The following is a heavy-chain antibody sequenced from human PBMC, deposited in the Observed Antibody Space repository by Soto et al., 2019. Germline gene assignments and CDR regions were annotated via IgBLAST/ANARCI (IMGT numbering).Heavy chain of an antibody. CDR2: ISASGSST. CDR1: GFTFSSHA. Sequence: GGSLRLSCAASGFTFSSHAMSWVRQAPGKGLEWVSSISASGSSTYYGDSVKGRFTISRDNSKDTLYLQMNSLRVDDTAIYYCAKVRTIFGVARGVVGDDWGKGTSVTVSS. V-gene: IGHV3-23*01. CDR3: AKVRTIFGVARGVVGDD. J-gene: IGHJ6*04. D-gene: IGHD3-3*01.